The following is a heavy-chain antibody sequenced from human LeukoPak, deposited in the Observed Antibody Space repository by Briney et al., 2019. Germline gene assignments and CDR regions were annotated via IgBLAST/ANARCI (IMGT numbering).Heavy chain of an antibody. CDR3: ARDLKRRVYYDSSGSDDAFDI. D-gene: IGHD3-22*01. CDR1: GFTFSDYY. V-gene: IGHV3-11*04. J-gene: IGHJ3*02. CDR2: ISSSGSTI. Sequence: PGGSLRLSCAASGFTFSDYYMSWIRQAPGKGLEWVSYISSSGSTIYYADSVKGRFTISRDNAKNSLYLQMNSLRAEDTAVYYCARDLKRRVYYDSSGSDDAFDIWGQGTMVTVSS.